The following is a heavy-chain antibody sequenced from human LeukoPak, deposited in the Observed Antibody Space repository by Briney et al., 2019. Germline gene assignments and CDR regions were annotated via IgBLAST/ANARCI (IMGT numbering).Heavy chain of an antibody. Sequence: ASVKVSCKASGYTFTTYDINWVRQATGQGLEWTAWMNPNSGNTGYAQKFQGRVTMTRNTSISTAYMELSSLRSEDTAVYYCARVAGNCGGDCYRLVYWGQGTLVTVAS. V-gene: IGHV1-8*01. CDR3: ARVAGNCGGDCYRLVY. J-gene: IGHJ4*02. CDR1: GYTFTTYD. D-gene: IGHD2-21*01. CDR2: MNPNSGNT.